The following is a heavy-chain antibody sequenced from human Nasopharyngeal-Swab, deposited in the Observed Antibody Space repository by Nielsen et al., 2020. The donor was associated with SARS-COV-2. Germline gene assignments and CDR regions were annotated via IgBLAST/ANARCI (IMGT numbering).Heavy chain of an antibody. V-gene: IGHV1-18*01. J-gene: IGHJ5*02. CDR1: GDTFTSYG. D-gene: IGHD6-13*01. CDR3: ARHGEQQLDQNWFDP. Sequence: ASVKVSCKASGDTFTSYGISWVRQAPGQGLEWMGWISAYNGNTNYAQKLQGRVTMTTDTSTSTAYMELRSLRSDDTAVYYCARHGEQQLDQNWFDPWGQGTLVTVSS. CDR2: ISAYNGNT.